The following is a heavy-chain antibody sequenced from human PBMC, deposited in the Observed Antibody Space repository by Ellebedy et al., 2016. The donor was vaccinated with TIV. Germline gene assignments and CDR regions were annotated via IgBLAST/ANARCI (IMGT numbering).Heavy chain of an antibody. CDR3: ARGEGRSAYYFDY. J-gene: IGHJ4*02. D-gene: IGHD3-10*01. CDR1: GFTFSSYG. V-gene: IGHV3-33*01. Sequence: GESLKISXAASGFTFSSYGMHWVRQAPGKGLEWVAVIWYDGSNKYYADSVKGRFTISRDNSKNTLYLQMNSLRAEDTAVYYCARGEGRSAYYFDYWGQGTLVTVSS. CDR2: IWYDGSNK.